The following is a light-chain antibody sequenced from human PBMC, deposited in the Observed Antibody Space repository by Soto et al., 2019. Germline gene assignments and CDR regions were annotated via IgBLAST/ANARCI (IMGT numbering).Light chain of an antibody. CDR3: QQYENLPT. CDR2: DAS. J-gene: IGKJ5*01. Sequence: IQMTQSPSTLSSSVGDRVTITCRASQTISNWLAWYQQKPGRAPKLRIYDASNLEAGVPSRLRGSGSGTDFTFTISRLQPEDIATYYCQQYENLPTFGQGTRLEIK. CDR1: QTISNW. V-gene: IGKV1-33*01.